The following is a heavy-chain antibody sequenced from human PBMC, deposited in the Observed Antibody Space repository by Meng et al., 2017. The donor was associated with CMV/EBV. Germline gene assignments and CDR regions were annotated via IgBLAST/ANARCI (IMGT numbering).Heavy chain of an antibody. CDR2: ISAYNGNT. CDR3: ARDPFIVVVPEVYGMDV. D-gene: IGHD2-2*01. CDR1: GYTFTSYG. Sequence: ASVKVSCKASGYTFTSYGISWVRQAPGQGLEWMGWISAYNGNTNYAQKLQGRVTMTTDTSTSTAYMELRSLRSDDTAVYYCARDPFIVVVPEVYGMDVWGQGTLVTVSS. J-gene: IGHJ6*02. V-gene: IGHV1-18*01.